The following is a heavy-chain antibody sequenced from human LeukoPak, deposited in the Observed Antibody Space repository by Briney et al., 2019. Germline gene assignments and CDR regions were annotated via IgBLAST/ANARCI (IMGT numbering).Heavy chain of an antibody. CDR1: GGSISSGSYY. V-gene: IGHV4-61*02. J-gene: IGHJ4*02. CDR2: IYTGGST. CDR3: ARVPYNWNYGYFDY. Sequence: PSQTLSLTCTVSGGSISSGSYYWSWIRQPAGKGLEWIGRIYTGGSTNYNPSLKSRVTISVDTSKNQFSLKLSSVTAADTAVYYCARVPYNWNYGYFDYWGQGTLVTVSS. D-gene: IGHD1-7*01.